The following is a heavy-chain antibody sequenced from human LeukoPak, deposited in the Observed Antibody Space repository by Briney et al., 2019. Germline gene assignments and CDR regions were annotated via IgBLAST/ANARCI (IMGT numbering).Heavy chain of an antibody. CDR1: GFTFSSYA. J-gene: IGHJ6*03. Sequence: GSLRLSCAASGFTFSSYAMSWVRQAPGKGLEWVSAISGSGGSTYYADSVKGRFTISRDNSKNTLYLQMNSLRAEDTAVYYCAKAGMVRGGPRYYMDVWGKGTTVTVSS. CDR2: ISGSGGST. CDR3: AKAGMVRGGPRYYMDV. D-gene: IGHD3-10*01. V-gene: IGHV3-23*01.